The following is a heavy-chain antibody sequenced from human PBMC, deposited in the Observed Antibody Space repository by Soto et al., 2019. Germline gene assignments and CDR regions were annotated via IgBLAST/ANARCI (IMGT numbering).Heavy chain of an antibody. V-gene: IGHV4-34*01. D-gene: IGHD2-2*01. CDR2: INHSGST. CDR1: GGSFSAYY. Sequence: QVQLQQWGAGLLKPSETLSLTCAVYGGSFSAYYWSWIRQPPGKGMEWIGEINHSGSTNYTPSLKSRVTISVDTSKNQFSLKLTSVIAADTAVYYCARGRAGSISVYYYTMDVWGQGTTVTVSS. CDR3: ARGRAGSISVYYYTMDV. J-gene: IGHJ6*02.